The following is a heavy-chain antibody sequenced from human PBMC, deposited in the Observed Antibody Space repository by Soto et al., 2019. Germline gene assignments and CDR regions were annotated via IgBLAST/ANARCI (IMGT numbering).Heavy chain of an antibody. V-gene: IGHV3-23*01. J-gene: IGHJ4*02. CDR3: ARLYSSSSCLDY. CDR2: ISATGGST. CDR1: GFTFNNYA. D-gene: IGHD6-6*01. Sequence: PGGSLTLSCAASGFTFNNYAMNWVRQAPGKGLEWVATISATGGSTYYADSVKGRFTISRDNAKNSLYLQMNSLRDEDTAVYYCARLYSSSSCLDYWGQGTLVTVSA.